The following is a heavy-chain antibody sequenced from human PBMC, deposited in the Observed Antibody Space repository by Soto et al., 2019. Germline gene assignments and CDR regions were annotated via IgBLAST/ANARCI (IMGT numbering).Heavy chain of an antibody. J-gene: IGHJ5*02. V-gene: IGHV4-31*03. CDR3: ARESLYYVSSGPISFDL. Sequence: TLPLTCTVSAGSLIRGGYYWIWILQHPGKGLEWIGYIYYSGSTYYNPSLKSRVTISVDTSKNQFSLKLSSVTAADTAVYYCARESLYYVSSGPISFDLWCQGTL. CDR2: IYYSGST. CDR1: AGSLIRGGYY. D-gene: IGHD3-22*01.